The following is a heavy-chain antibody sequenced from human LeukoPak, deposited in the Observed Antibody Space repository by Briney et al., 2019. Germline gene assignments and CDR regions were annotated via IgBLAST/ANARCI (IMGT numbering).Heavy chain of an antibody. V-gene: IGHV3-33*01. Sequence: GRSLRLSCAASGFTFSSYGMHWVRQAPGKGLEGVAVIWYDGSNKYYADSVKGGFTISRDNSKNTLYLQMNSLRAEDTAVYYCARDYYGSGSYALDYWGQGTLVTVSS. D-gene: IGHD3-10*01. CDR2: IWYDGSNK. CDR3: ARDYYGSGSYALDY. J-gene: IGHJ4*02. CDR1: GFTFSSYG.